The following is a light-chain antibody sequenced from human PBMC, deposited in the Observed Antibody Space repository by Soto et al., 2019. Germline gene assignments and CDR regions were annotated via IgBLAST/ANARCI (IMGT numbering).Light chain of an antibody. J-gene: IGKJ3*01. Sequence: EIVLTQSPATLSLSPGERATLSCRASQSVSSYLAWYQQKPGRAPRLLIYDASNRATGIPARFSGSGAGANFTPTIGSLAPEDFAVYYCQQRSTWLPFGLGTKVDIK. CDR2: DAS. CDR3: QQRSTWLP. CDR1: QSVSSY. V-gene: IGKV3-11*01.